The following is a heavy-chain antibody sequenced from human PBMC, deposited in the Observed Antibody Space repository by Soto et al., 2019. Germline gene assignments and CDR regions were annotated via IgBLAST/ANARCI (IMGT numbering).Heavy chain of an antibody. CDR3: AKEYNSGWVDY. D-gene: IGHD6-19*01. CDR1: GFTFSYYG. Sequence: QGQLVESGGGVVQPGRSLRLACAASGFTFSYYGMHWVRQAPGKGLEWVAVISSDGGSEYYADSVKGRFTISRDNSKNTVLLQMNSLRLDDTAVYYCAKEYNSGWVDYWGQGTLVTVSS. J-gene: IGHJ4*02. V-gene: IGHV3-30*18. CDR2: ISSDGGSE.